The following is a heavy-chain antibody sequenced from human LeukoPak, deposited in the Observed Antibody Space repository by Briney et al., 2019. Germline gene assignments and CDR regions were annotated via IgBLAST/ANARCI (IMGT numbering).Heavy chain of an antibody. D-gene: IGHD2-15*01. Sequence: SETLSLTCTVSVGSISSYYWSWIRQPPGKGLEWIGYIYYSGSTNYNPSLKSRSTISVDTSKNQFSLKLSSVTAADTAMYYCARHPCSGGSCRMFDYWGQGTLVTVSS. J-gene: IGHJ4*02. CDR1: VGSISSYY. CDR2: IYYSGST. V-gene: IGHV4-59*08. CDR3: ARHPCSGGSCRMFDY.